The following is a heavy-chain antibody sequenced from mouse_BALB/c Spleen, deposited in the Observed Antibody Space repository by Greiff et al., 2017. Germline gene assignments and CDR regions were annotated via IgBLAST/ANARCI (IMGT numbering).Heavy chain of an antibody. D-gene: IGHD4-1*01. CDR2: INPSTGYT. J-gene: IGHJ3*01. CDR3: ANWDVFAY. V-gene: IGHV1-7*01. Sequence: QVQLQQSGAELAKPGASVKMSCKASGYTFTSYWMHWVKQRPGQGLEWIGYINPSTGYTEYNQKFKDKATLTADKSSSTAYMQLSSLTSEDSAVYYCANWDVFAYWGQGTLVTVSA. CDR1: GYTFTSYW.